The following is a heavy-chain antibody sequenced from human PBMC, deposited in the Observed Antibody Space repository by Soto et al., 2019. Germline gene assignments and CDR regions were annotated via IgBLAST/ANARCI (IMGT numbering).Heavy chain of an antibody. CDR3: ANGYCSGGSCYSNAFDI. CDR2: ISYDGSNK. CDR1: GFTFSSYG. D-gene: IGHD2-15*01. V-gene: IGHV3-30*18. J-gene: IGHJ3*02. Sequence: PGGSLRLSCAASGFTFSSYGMHWVRQAPGKGLEWVAVISYDGSNKYYADSVKGRFTISRDNSKNTLYLQMNSLRAEDTAVYYCANGYCSGGSCYSNAFDIWGQGTMVTVSS.